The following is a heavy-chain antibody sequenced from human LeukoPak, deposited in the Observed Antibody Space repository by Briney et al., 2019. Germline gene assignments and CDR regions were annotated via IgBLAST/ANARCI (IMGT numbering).Heavy chain of an antibody. CDR2: INPNSGGT. V-gene: IGHV1-2*02. J-gene: IGHJ4*02. CDR3: ARADIVLMVYAIGY. D-gene: IGHD2-8*01. CDR1: GYTFTGYY. Sequence: GASVKVSCKASGYTFTGYYMHWVRQAPGQGLEWMGWINPNSGGTNYAQKFQGRVTMTRDTSISTAYMELSRLRSDDTAVYYCARADIVLMVYAIGYWGQGTLVTVSS.